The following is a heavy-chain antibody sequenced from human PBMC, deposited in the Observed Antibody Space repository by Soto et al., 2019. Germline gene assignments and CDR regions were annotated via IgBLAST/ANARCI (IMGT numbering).Heavy chain of an antibody. J-gene: IGHJ6*02. CDR1: GFTFSNAW. V-gene: IGHV3-15*07. CDR2: IKSKTDGGTT. Sequence: GGSLRLSCAASGFTFSNAWMNWVRQAPGKGLEWVGRIKSKTDGGTTDYAAPVKGRFTISRDDSKNTLYLQMNSLKTEDTAVYYCTTDQIGYCSGGSCYSGYYYYGMDVWGQGTTVTVSS. CDR3: TTDQIGYCSGGSCYSGYYYYGMDV. D-gene: IGHD2-15*01.